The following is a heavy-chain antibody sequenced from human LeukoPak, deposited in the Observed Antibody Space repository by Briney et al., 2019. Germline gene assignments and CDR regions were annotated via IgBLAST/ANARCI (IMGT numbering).Heavy chain of an antibody. CDR3: ARDLITMVRARIYYYYGMDV. CDR2: INPSGGST. D-gene: IGHD3-10*01. CDR1: GYTFTSYY. V-gene: IGHV1-46*01. J-gene: IGHJ6*02. Sequence: ASVKVSCKASGYTFTSYYMHWVRQAPGQGLEWMGIINPSGGSTSYAQRFQGRVTMTRDTSTSTVYMELSSLRSEDTAVYYCARDLITMVRARIYYYYGMDVWGQGTTVTVSS.